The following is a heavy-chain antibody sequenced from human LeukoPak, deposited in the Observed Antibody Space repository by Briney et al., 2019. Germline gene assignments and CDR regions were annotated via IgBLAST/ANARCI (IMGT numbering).Heavy chain of an antibody. CDR1: GGSISSYY. V-gene: IGHV4-59*01. J-gene: IGHJ2*01. CDR2: IYYSGSS. D-gene: IGHD3-10*01. CDR3: ARYGSHWYFDL. Sequence: PSETLSLTCTVSGGSISSYYWSWIRQPPGKGLEWIGYIYYSGSSNYNPSLKSRVTISGDTSKNQFSLKLSSVTAADTAVYYCARYGSHWYFDLWGRGTLVTVSS.